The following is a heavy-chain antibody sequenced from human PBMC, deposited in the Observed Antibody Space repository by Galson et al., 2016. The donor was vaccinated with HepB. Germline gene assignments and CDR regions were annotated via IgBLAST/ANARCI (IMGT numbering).Heavy chain of an antibody. V-gene: IGHV3-23*01. D-gene: IGHD3-3*01. CDR1: GFFFSSYA. CDR3: TKGPRFGDLSS. Sequence: SLRLSCAASGFFFSSYAMSWVRQAPGKGLEWVATLRVSGGRTYYAESVKGRFTISRDNSNDTLYLHMTSLRAEDTAVYYGTKGPRFGDLSSWGQGTLVIVSA. CDR2: LRVSGGRT. J-gene: IGHJ5*02.